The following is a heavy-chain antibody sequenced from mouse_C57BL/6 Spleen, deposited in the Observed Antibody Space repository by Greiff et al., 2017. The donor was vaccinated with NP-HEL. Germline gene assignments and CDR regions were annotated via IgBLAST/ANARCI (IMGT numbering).Heavy chain of an antibody. J-gene: IGHJ3*01. V-gene: IGHV1-39*01. CDR2: INPNYGAT. Sequence: VQLQQSGPELVKPGASVKISCKASGYSFTDYNMNWVKQSNGKSLEWIGVINPNYGATSYNQKLKGKATLTVDQSSSTAYMQLNSLTSEDSAVYYCARGNDYDGPWFAYWGQGTLVTVSA. CDR1: GYSFTDYN. CDR3: ARGNDYDGPWFAY. D-gene: IGHD2-4*01.